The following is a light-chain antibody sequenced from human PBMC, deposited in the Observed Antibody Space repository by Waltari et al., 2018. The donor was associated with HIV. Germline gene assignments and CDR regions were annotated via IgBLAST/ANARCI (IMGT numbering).Light chain of an antibody. CDR3: QQYGTPPT. J-gene: IGKJ1*01. V-gene: IGKV3-20*01. CDR1: QSVSSNY. Sequence: IVLTQSPGTLSLSPGESATLSCRASQSVSSNYVAWYQQKPGQAPRLLIYGTSSRATGIPDRFSGSGSGTDFTLTITRLEPEDFALYYCQQYGTPPTFGQGTKVEIK. CDR2: GTS.